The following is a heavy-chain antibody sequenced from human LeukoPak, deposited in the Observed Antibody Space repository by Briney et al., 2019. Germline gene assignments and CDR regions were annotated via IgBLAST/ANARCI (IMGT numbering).Heavy chain of an antibody. CDR2: ISDSGDYT. Sequence: GGSLTLSCAGSGFTFSSYAMSWVRQSRVQWLDWVSVISDSGDYTSYADSVRGRFTISRDNSRNTLYLQMISLRPEDTAVYYCAKDTSIGKYCTNGVCSPFDYWGQGTLVTVSS. J-gene: IGHJ4*02. D-gene: IGHD2-8*01. CDR1: GFTFSSYA. V-gene: IGHV3-23*01. CDR3: AKDTSIGKYCTNGVCSPFDY.